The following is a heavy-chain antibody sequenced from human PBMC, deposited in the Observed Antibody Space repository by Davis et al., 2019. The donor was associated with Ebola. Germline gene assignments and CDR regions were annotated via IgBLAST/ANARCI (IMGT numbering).Heavy chain of an antibody. CDR2: LGTSADT. V-gene: IGHV3-23*01. CDR1: GFIFSSYV. D-gene: IGHD1-26*01. CDR3: VKDTSNIWFDI. Sequence: GESLKISCAASGFIFSSYVMGWVRQAPGKGLEWVSTLGTSADTYYADSVKGRFTISRDNSKNTLYLQMNGLRVEDTAVYFCVKDTSNIWFDIWGQGTMITVSS. J-gene: IGHJ3*02.